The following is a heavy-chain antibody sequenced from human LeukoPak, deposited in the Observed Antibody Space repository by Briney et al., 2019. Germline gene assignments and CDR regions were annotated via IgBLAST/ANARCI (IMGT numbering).Heavy chain of an antibody. Sequence: ASVKVSCKASGGTFSSYAISWVRQAPGQGLEWMGGIIPIFGTANYAQKFQGRVTITTDESTSTAYMGLSSLRSEDTAVYYCAKERSYYGSGSYGAFDIWGQGTMVTVSS. CDR1: GGTFSSYA. CDR2: IIPIFGTA. V-gene: IGHV1-69*05. D-gene: IGHD3-10*01. CDR3: AKERSYYGSGSYGAFDI. J-gene: IGHJ3*02.